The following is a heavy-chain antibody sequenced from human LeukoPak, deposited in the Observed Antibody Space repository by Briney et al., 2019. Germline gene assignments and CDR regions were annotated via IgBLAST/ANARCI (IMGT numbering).Heavy chain of an antibody. CDR2: IYFSGTT. CDR3: ARGHGYSYGYFDY. CDR1: GDSISNYY. J-gene: IGHJ4*02. D-gene: IGHD5-18*01. V-gene: IGHV4-4*07. Sequence: SETLSLTCSVSGDSISNYYWSWIRQPAGKELEWIGRIYFSGTTNYNPSLKSRLTMSVDTSKNRLSLRLSSVTAADTAVYYCARGHGYSYGYFDYWGQGTLVTVSS.